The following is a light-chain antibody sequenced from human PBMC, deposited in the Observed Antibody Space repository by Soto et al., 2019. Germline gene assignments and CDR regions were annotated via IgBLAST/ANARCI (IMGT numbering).Light chain of an antibody. J-gene: IGKJ4*01. CDR1: QSISSW. CDR3: QQYNSYPLT. Sequence: DIQMTQSPSTLSASVGDRVTSTYRASQSISSWLAWYQQRPGKAPKLLIYDASSLESGVPSRFSGSGSGTEITLTISSLQPDDFATYYCQQYNSYPLTFGGGTKV. V-gene: IGKV1-5*01. CDR2: DAS.